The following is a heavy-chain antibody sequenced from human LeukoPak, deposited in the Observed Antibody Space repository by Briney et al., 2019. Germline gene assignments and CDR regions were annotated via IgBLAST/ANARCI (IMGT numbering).Heavy chain of an antibody. CDR3: ARDWNDVYPLDY. CDR1: GFTFSSYE. V-gene: IGHV3-48*03. J-gene: IGHJ4*02. D-gene: IGHD1-1*01. CDR2: ISSSGSTI. Sequence: GGSLRLSCAASGFTFSSYEMNWVRQAPGKGLEWVSYISSSGSTIYYADSVKGRFTISRDNAKNSLYLQMNSLRAEDTAVYYCARDWNDVYPLDYWGQGTLVTVSS.